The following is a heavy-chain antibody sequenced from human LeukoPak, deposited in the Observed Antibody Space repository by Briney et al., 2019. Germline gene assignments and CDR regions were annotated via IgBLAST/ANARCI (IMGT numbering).Heavy chain of an antibody. V-gene: IGHV3-7*05. Sequence: GGSLRLSCVASGFTYSSSWMSWVRQAPGKGLEWVANIKHDGSEEFYVGSLKGRFTISRDNAKNALDLQMNSLRVEDTAVYYCTRDRYGDWGQGTLVTVSS. CDR1: GFTYSSSW. D-gene: IGHD5-18*01. CDR2: IKHDGSEE. J-gene: IGHJ4*02. CDR3: TRDRYGD.